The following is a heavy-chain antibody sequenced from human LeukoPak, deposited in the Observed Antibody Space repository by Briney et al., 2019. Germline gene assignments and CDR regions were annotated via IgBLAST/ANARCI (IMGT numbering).Heavy chain of an antibody. Sequence: KTSETLSLTCTVSGGSISSYYWSRIRQPPGKGLEWIGYIYYSGSTNYNPSLKSRVTISVDTSKNHLSLKVSSVTAADTAVYYCARGASGTLYDAFDIWGQGTMVTVSS. CDR1: GGSISSYY. V-gene: IGHV4-59*01. J-gene: IGHJ3*02. D-gene: IGHD1-26*01. CDR3: ARGASGTLYDAFDI. CDR2: IYYSGST.